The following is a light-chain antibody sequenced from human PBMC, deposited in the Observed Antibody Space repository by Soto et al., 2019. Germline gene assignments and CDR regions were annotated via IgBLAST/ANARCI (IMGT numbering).Light chain of an antibody. J-gene: IGKJ2*01. CDR2: GAS. CDR1: QNLSRN. CDR3: QQYDNWPHT. Sequence: EMVMTQSPATLSVSPGERATLSCRASQNLSRNLSWYQLQPGQPPRLLIYGASTRATGIPARFSGSGSVTDFTLTISSLQSEDFAVYYCQQYDNWPHTFGQGTKLEIK. V-gene: IGKV3-15*01.